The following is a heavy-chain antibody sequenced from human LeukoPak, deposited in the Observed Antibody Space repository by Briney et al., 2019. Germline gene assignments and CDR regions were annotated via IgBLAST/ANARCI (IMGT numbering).Heavy chain of an antibody. J-gene: IGHJ3*02. V-gene: IGHV1-24*01. Sequence: ASVKVSCKVSGYTLTELSMHWVRQAPRKGLEWMGGFDPEDGETIYAQKFQGRVTMTEDTSTDTAYMELSSLRSEDTAVYYCATGVGATTDAFDIWGQGTMVTVSS. CDR2: FDPEDGET. CDR1: GYTLTELS. CDR3: ATGVGATTDAFDI. D-gene: IGHD1-26*01.